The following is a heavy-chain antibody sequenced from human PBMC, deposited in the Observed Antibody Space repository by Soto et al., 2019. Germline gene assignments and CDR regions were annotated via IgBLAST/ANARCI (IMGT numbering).Heavy chain of an antibody. V-gene: IGHV3-48*03. J-gene: IGHJ4*02. CDR2: ISSSGSAA. CDR3: ASGIDY. CDR1: GVGFRSYE. Sequence: PGGSLGLSCVASGVGFRSYEMTWIRQAPGKGLEWISYISSSGSAAYYADSVKGRFTISRDNAQHSVYLQMNSLRADDTALYFCASGIDYWGQGTLVNVSS.